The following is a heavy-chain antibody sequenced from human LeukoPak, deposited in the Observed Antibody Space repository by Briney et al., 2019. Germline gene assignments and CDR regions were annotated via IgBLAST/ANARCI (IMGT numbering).Heavy chain of an antibody. Sequence: SQTLSLTCAVSGGSISSGGYSWGWIRQPPGKGLEWIGYIYHSGSTYYNPSLKSRVTISVDRSKNQFSLKLSSVTAADTAVYYCARGLSGWYDYWGQGTLVTVSS. J-gene: IGHJ4*02. CDR3: ARGLSGWYDY. CDR1: GGSISSGGYS. V-gene: IGHV4-30-2*01. D-gene: IGHD6-19*01. CDR2: IYHSGST.